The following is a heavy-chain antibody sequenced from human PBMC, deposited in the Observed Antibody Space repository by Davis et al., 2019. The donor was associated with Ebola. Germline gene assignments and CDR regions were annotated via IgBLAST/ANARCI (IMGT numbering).Heavy chain of an antibody. CDR3: ARDLYDYIWGSYRLSFDY. CDR2: ISSSSSYI. CDR1: GSTFSNYA. J-gene: IGHJ4*02. Sequence: GESLKISCVASGSTFSNYAMSWVRQAPGKGLEWVSSISSSSSYIYYADSVKGRFTISRDNAKNSLYLQMNSLRDEDTAVYYCARDLYDYIWGSYRLSFDYWGQGTLVTVSS. V-gene: IGHV3-21*01. D-gene: IGHD3-16*02.